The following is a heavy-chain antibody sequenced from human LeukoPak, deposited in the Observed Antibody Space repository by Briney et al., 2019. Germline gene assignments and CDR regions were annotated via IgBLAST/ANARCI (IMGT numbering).Heavy chain of an antibody. J-gene: IGHJ5*02. CDR2: IYYSGST. V-gene: IGHV4-39*01. CDR1: GGSISSSSYY. Sequence: SETLSLTCTVSGGSISSSSYYWGWIRQPPGKGLEWIGSIYYSGSTYYNPSLKSRVTISVETSKNQFSLKLSSVTAADTAVYYCASGSYYESWFDPWGQGTLVTVSS. CDR3: ASGSYYESWFDP. D-gene: IGHD1-26*01.